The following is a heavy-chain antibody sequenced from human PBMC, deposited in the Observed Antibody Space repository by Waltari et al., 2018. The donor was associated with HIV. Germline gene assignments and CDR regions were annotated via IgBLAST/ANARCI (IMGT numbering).Heavy chain of an antibody. CDR2: TSSRGTTT. V-gene: IGHV3-11*01. Sequence: QVQLVESGGGLVKPGGSLRLSCAASGFSISDYYMSWIRQAPGKGLEWVSDTSSRGTTTYYADSVKGRFTISRDNAKNSLYLQMNSLRAEDTAVYYCARLPRNYDISGLINWFDPWGQGTLVTVSS. D-gene: IGHD3-22*01. CDR1: GFSISDYY. J-gene: IGHJ5*02. CDR3: ARLPRNYDISGLINWFDP.